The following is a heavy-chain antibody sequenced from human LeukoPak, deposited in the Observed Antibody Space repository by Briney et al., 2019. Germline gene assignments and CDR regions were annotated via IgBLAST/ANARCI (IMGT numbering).Heavy chain of an antibody. V-gene: IGHV3-7*01. Sequence: GGSLRLSCAVSGIDFRGYWMAWVRQAPGKGLEWVANMKQDGSEKYYVDSVKGRFTISRDNAKNSLYLEMNSLRVEDTAVYYCARDLGHTGYDLYDYWGQGTLVTVSS. J-gene: IGHJ4*02. CDR2: MKQDGSEK. D-gene: IGHD5-12*01. CDR3: ARDLGHTGYDLYDY. CDR1: GIDFRGYW.